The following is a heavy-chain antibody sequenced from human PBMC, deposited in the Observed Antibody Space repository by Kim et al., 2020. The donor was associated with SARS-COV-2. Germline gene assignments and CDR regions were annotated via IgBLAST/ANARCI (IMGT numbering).Heavy chain of an antibody. V-gene: IGHV1-69*01. J-gene: IGHJ5*02. CDR2: IIPIFGTA. Sequence: VKVSCKASGGTFSSYAISWVRQAPGQGLEWMGGIIPIFGTANYAQKFQGRVTITADESTSTAYMELSSLRSEDTAVYYCAREAAAAGPGWFDPWGQGTLVTVSS. CDR1: GGTFSSYA. D-gene: IGHD6-13*01. CDR3: AREAAAAGPGWFDP.